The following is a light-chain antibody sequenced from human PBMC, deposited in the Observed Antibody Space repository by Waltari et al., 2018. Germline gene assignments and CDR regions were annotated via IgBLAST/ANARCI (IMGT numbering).Light chain of an antibody. CDR1: SSNIGAGYD. CDR2: GNS. Sequence: QSVLTQPPSVSGAPGQRVTISCTGSSSNIGAGYDVHWYQQLPGTAPKPLIHGNSNRPSGVPDRLSGSKSGTSASLASTGLQAEDEADYYCQSYDSSLSGTWVFGGGTKLTVL. V-gene: IGLV1-40*01. J-gene: IGLJ3*02. CDR3: QSYDSSLSGTWV.